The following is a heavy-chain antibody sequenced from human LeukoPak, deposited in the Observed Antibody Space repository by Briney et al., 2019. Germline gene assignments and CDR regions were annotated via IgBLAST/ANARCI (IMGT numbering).Heavy chain of an antibody. CDR3: AREANFDY. Sequence: PGGSLRLSCAASGFTFSGFGIHWVRQAPGEGLEWVTLIMYDGSNKYYADSVKGRFTISRDNSKNTVYLQMDSLRAEDTAVYYCAREANFDYWGQGTLVTVSS. V-gene: IGHV3-33*01. CDR2: IMYDGSNK. CDR1: GFTFSGFG. J-gene: IGHJ4*02.